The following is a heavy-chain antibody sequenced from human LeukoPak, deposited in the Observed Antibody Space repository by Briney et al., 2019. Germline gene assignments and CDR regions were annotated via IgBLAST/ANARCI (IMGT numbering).Heavy chain of an antibody. D-gene: IGHD6-19*01. V-gene: IGHV4-30-2*01. Sequence: SQTLSLTCAVSGGSISSGSYSWSWIRQPPGKGLEWIGYIYHSGSTYYNPSLKSRVTISVDRSKNQFSLKLSSVSAADTAVYYCARAAEGDYFDYWGQGTLVTVSS. J-gene: IGHJ4*02. CDR3: ARAAEGDYFDY. CDR1: GGSISSGSYS. CDR2: IYHSGST.